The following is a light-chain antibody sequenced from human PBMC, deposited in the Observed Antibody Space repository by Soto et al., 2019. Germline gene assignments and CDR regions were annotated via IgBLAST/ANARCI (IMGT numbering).Light chain of an antibody. CDR1: QSVSSSY. V-gene: IGKV3-20*01. Sequence: EIVFAQSPGPPAFSPGERATLSRRASQSVSSSYLAWYQQKPGQAPRLLIYGASSRATGIPDRFSGSGSGTDFTLTISRLEPEDFAVYYCQQIGTSPATFGQGTKVDIK. CDR2: GAS. J-gene: IGKJ1*01. CDR3: QQIGTSPAT.